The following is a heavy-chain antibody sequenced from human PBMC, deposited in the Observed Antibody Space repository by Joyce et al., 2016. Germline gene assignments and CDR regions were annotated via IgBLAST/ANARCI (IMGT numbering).Heavy chain of an antibody. CDR3: ARGGEWSGELSNWFDP. CDR1: GVTFSDYA. J-gene: IGHJ5*02. CDR2: IIPFYGTA. Sequence: QVQLVQSGAEVKKPGSSVKVSCKASGVTFSDYAFTWVRQAPGQGLEWMGGIIPFYGTAKYEQKFQGRVTIIADESTSTVYMELSSLRSEDTAVYYCARGGEWSGELSNWFDPWGQGTLVTVSS. V-gene: IGHV1-69*01. D-gene: IGHD3-10*01.